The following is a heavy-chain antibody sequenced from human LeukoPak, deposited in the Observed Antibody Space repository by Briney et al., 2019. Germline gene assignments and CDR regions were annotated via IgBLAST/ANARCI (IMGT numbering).Heavy chain of an antibody. D-gene: IGHD1-26*01. CDR2: ISSTSSTL. J-gene: IGHJ4*02. V-gene: IGHV3-48*04. CDR3: ARDRDSGNHKIDY. Sequence: GGSLTLSCAASGLTFSSYSMNCVRQAAGKGLEWVAYISSTSSTLYYAESVKDRLTISRDNAKNSLYLQMNSLRAEDTAVYYCARDRDSGNHKIDYWGQGTL. CDR1: GLTFSSYS.